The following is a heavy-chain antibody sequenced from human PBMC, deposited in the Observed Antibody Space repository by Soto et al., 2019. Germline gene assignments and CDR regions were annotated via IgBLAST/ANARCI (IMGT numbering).Heavy chain of an antibody. Sequence: QVQLVQSGAEVKKPGASVKVSCKASGYTFTSYDINWVRQATGQGLEWRGWMNPNSGNTGYAQKFQGRGTMTRNTSISTAYMELSSLRSEDTAVYYCARAERAYYDFWSGYGLNWFDPWGQGTLVTVSS. D-gene: IGHD3-3*01. CDR1: GYTFTSYD. V-gene: IGHV1-8*01. CDR2: MNPNSGNT. CDR3: ARAERAYYDFWSGYGLNWFDP. J-gene: IGHJ5*02.